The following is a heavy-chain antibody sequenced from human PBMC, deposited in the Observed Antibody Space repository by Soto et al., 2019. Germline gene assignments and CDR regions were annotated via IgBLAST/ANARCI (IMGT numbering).Heavy chain of an antibody. D-gene: IGHD3-10*01. J-gene: IGHJ3*02. CDR1: GYTFTSYD. CDR3: ARGINYYDSGDDAFDI. Sequence: QVQLVQSGAEVKKPGASVKVSCKASGYTFTSYDINWVRQATGHGLEWMGWMNPNSGNTSYAQKFQGSVTMTRNTSMSTAYMELRSLRSEDTAVYYCARGINYYDSGDDAFDIWGQGTMVTVSS. V-gene: IGHV1-8*01. CDR2: MNPNSGNT.